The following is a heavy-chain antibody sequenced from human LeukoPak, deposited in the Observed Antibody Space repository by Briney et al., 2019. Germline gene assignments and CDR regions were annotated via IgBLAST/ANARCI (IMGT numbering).Heavy chain of an antibody. CDR3: AKTHCSSTSCHIDY. CDR1: GFSFSGYW. V-gene: IGHV3-7*03. D-gene: IGHD2-2*01. J-gene: IGHJ4*02. CDR2: IKEDGSVK. Sequence: GGSLRLSCAASGFSFSGYWMNWVRQAPGKGLEWVANIKEDGSVKFYADSVEGRFTISRDNAKNSLYLQMNSLRAEDTAVYYCAKTHCSSTSCHIDYWGQGTLVTVSS.